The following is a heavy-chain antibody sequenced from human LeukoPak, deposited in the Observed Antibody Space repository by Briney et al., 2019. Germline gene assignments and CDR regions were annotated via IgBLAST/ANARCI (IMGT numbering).Heavy chain of an antibody. Sequence: PSETLSLTCTVSGYSISSGYYWGWIRQPPGKGLEWIGSIYHSGSTYYNPSLKSRVTISVDTSKNQFSLKLSSVTAADTAVYYCARGLRYSYGYGDYYYYYMDVWGKGTTVTVSS. CDR3: ARGLRYSYGYGDYYYYYMDV. CDR2: IYHSGST. V-gene: IGHV4-38-2*02. D-gene: IGHD5-18*01. CDR1: GYSISSGYY. J-gene: IGHJ6*03.